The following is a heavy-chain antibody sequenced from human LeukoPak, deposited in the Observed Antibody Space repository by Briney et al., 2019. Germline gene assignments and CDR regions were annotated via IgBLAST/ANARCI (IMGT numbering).Heavy chain of an antibody. D-gene: IGHD5-24*01. CDR2: INHSGST. CDR1: GGSIRSSYYY. Sequence: SETLSLTCTVSGGSIRSSYYYWGWIRQPPGKGLEWIGEINHSGSTNYNPSLKSLVTISVDTSKNQFSLKLSSVTAADTAVYYCARVYKHTIYYFDYWGQGTLVTVSS. J-gene: IGHJ4*02. V-gene: IGHV4-39*07. CDR3: ARVYKHTIYYFDY.